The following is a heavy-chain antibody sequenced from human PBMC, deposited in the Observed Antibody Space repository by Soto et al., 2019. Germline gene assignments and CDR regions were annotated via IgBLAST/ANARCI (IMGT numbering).Heavy chain of an antibody. D-gene: IGHD3-3*01. Sequence: QVQLVQSGAEVKKPGASVKVSCKASGYTFTSYDINWVRQATGQGLEWMGWMNPNSGNTGYAQKFQGRATMTRNTSISTAYMELSSLRSEDTAVYYCARGASGYYRVYYYYMDVWGKGTTVTVSS. CDR3: ARGASGYYRVYYYYMDV. J-gene: IGHJ6*03. CDR2: MNPNSGNT. V-gene: IGHV1-8*01. CDR1: GYTFTSYD.